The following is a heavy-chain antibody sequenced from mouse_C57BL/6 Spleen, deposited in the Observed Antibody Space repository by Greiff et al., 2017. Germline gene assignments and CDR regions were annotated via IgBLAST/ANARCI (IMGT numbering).Heavy chain of an antibody. J-gene: IGHJ1*03. Sequence: VKLQESGPGLVQPSQSLSITCTVSGFSLTSYGVHWVRQSPGKGLEWLGVIWSGGSTDYNAAFISRLSISKDNSKSQVFFKMNSLQADDTAIYYCARDYYGSSYDWYFDVWGTGTTVTVSS. V-gene: IGHV2-2*01. D-gene: IGHD1-1*01. CDR3: ARDYYGSSYDWYFDV. CDR2: IWSGGST. CDR1: GFSLTSYG.